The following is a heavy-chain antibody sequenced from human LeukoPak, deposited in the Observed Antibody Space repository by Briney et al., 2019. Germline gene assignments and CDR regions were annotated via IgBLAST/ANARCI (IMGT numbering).Heavy chain of an antibody. CDR3: ARHTDMATAPAIDY. Sequence: PSETLSLTCTVSGGSISSSSSYWGWIRQPPGKGLEWIGSIYYSGSTYYNPSLKSRVTISVDTSKNQFSLKLSSVTAADTAVYYCARHTDMATAPAIDYWGQGTLVTVSS. CDR2: IYYSGST. CDR1: GGSISSSSSY. V-gene: IGHV4-39*01. D-gene: IGHD5-24*01. J-gene: IGHJ4*02.